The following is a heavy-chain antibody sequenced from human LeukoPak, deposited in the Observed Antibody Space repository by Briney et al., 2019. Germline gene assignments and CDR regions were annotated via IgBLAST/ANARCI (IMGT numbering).Heavy chain of an antibody. J-gene: IGHJ4*02. CDR1: GFTFSSYA. CDR2: ISFDGSNK. V-gene: IGHV3-30-3*01. Sequence: GGSLRLSCATSGFTFSSYAMHWVRQAPGKGLEWVAVISFDGSNKYYADSVKGRFTISRDNPKNTLYLQMNSLRAEDTAVYYCARGGDSSGYYDFDYWGQGTLVTVSS. CDR3: ARGGDSSGYYDFDY. D-gene: IGHD3-22*01.